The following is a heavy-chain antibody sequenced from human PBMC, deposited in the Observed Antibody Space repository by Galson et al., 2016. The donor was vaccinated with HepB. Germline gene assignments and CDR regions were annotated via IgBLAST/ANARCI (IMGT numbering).Heavy chain of an antibody. CDR2: ISGSGGYT. CDR3: ANGVSSGWPLGY. V-gene: IGHV3-23*01. J-gene: IGHJ4*02. D-gene: IGHD6-19*01. Sequence: SLRLSCAASGFTFSSYAMSWVRQAPGKGLAWVSAISGSGGYTYYADSVKGRFTISRDNSKNTLYLQMNSLRAEDTAVYYCANGVSSGWPLGYWGQGTLVTVSS. CDR1: GFTFSSYA.